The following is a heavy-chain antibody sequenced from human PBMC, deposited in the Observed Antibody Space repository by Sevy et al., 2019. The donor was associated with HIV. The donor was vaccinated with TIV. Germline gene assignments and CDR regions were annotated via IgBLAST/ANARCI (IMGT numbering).Heavy chain of an antibody. V-gene: IGHV4-61*01. J-gene: IGHJ5*02. D-gene: IGHD1-20*01. CDR2: VYYSGST. CDR3: ARGHNWNRLDP. CDR1: GGSVSSGSYY. Sequence: SETLSLTCTVSGGSVSSGSYYWSWIRQPPGKGLEWIGYVYYSGSTNYNPSLKSRVTISLDTSKNQFSLKLSSVTAADTAVYYCARGHNWNRLDPWGQGTLDTVSS.